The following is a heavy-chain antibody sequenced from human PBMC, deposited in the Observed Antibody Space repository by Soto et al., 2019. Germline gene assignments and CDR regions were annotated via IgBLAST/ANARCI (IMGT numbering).Heavy chain of an antibody. D-gene: IGHD3-22*01. CDR3: MVDNSGFY. V-gene: IGHV1-8*01. CDR2: MKPNSGDT. Sequence: QVQVVQSGAEMKKPGASVKVSCKTSGYNFTKYNFNWVRQATGQGLEWMGWMKPNSGDTGYKEKFQGRLTMTRDASISTAYMELSDLRSEDTAVYYCMVDNSGFYWGQGALVTVSS. CDR1: GYNFTKYN. J-gene: IGHJ4*02.